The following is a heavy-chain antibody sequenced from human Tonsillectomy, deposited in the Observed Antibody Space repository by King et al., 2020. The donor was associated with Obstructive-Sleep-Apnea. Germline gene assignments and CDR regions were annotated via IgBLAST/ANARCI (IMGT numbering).Heavy chain of an antibody. V-gene: IGHV3-9*01. J-gene: IGHJ4*02. Sequence: VQLVESGGGLVQPGRSLRLSCAASGFTFDDYAMHWVRQAPGKGLEWVSGISWNSGSIGYADSVKGRFTISRDNAKNSLYLQMNSLRAEDTALYYCAKAPFYLYSSSWYYFDYWGQGTLVTVSS. CDR3: AKAPFYLYSSSWYYFDY. CDR2: ISWNSGSI. D-gene: IGHD6-13*01. CDR1: GFTFDDYA.